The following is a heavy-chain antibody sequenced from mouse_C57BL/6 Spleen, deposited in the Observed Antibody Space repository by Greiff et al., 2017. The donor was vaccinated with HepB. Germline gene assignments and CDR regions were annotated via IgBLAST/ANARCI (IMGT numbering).Heavy chain of an antibody. D-gene: IGHD2-4*01. CDR1: GYSFTGYY. V-gene: IGHV1-42*01. J-gene: IGHJ2*01. Sequence: EVQGVESGPELVKPGASVKISCKASGYSFTGYYMNWVKQSPEKSLEWIGEINPSTGGTTYNQKFKAKATLTVDKSSSTAYMQLKSLTSEDSAVYYCARGIYYEGYWGQGTTLTVSS. CDR3: ARGIYYEGY. CDR2: INPSTGGT.